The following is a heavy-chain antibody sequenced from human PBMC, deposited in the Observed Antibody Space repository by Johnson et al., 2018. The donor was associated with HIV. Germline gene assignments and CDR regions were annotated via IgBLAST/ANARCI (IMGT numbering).Heavy chain of an antibody. V-gene: IGHV3-33*06. CDR2: IWYDGSNK. D-gene: IGHD3-3*01. Sequence: VQLVESGGGVVQSGRSLRLSCAASGFTFSNFGMHWVRQAPGKGLEWVAVIWYDGSNKYYADSVKGRFTISRDNSKSTLYLQMNSLRAEDTAVYYCANDFWSGSGIWGQGTMVTVSS. CDR1: GFTFSNFG. CDR3: ANDFWSGSGI. J-gene: IGHJ3*02.